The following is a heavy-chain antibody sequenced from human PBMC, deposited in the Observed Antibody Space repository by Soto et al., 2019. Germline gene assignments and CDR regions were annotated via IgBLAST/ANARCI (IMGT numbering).Heavy chain of an antibody. D-gene: IGHD2-15*01. CDR1: GGTLSSYT. Sequence: QVQLVQSGAELKKPGSSVKGSCKAVGGTLSSYTISWGRKAPGQGLGWMGSIIPIFGIANYAQKFQGSVTITADKSTSTAYMGLSSLRSEDTAVYYCASRKSGAGYCRGGSCYSVAFDIWGQGTMVTVSS. J-gene: IGHJ3*02. CDR2: IIPIFGIA. V-gene: IGHV1-69*02. CDR3: ASRKSGAGYCRGGSCYSVAFDI.